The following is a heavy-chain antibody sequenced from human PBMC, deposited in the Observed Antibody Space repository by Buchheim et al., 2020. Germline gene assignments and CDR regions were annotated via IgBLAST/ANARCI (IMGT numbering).Heavy chain of an antibody. V-gene: IGHV4-39*07. D-gene: IGHD6-13*01. CDR3: ARGGILSSSWYEESDSFDY. CDR1: GGSISSSSYY. J-gene: IGHJ4*02. CDR2: IYYSGST. Sequence: QLQLQESGPGLVKPSETLSLTCTVSGGSISSSSYYWGWIRQPPGKGLEWIGSIYYSGSTYYNPSLKSRVTISVDTSKNQFSLKLSSVTAADTAVYYCARGGILSSSWYEESDSFDYWGQGTL.